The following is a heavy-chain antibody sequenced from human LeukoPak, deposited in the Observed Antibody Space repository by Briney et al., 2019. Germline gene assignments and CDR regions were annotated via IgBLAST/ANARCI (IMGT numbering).Heavy chain of an antibody. CDR2: ISWNSGSI. Sequence: PGRSLRLSCAASGFTFDDYAMHWVRHAPGKGLEWVSGISWNSGSIGYADSVKGRFTISRDNAKNSLYLQMNSLRAEDTALYYCAKYRYYYDSSGYSYGAFDIWGQGTMVTVSS. J-gene: IGHJ3*02. CDR1: GFTFDDYA. V-gene: IGHV3-9*01. D-gene: IGHD3-22*01. CDR3: AKYRYYYDSSGYSYGAFDI.